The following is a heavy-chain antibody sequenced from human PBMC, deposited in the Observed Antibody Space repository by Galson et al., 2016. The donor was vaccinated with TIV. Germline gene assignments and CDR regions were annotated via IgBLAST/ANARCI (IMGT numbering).Heavy chain of an antibody. D-gene: IGHD2-21*02. CDR1: QFTFTSYS. Sequence: SLRLSCAASQFTFTSYSIHWVRQAPGKGLEWLSVLSSDGSNKFYADSVKGRFTLSRDKSKRTVFLQMDRLTPGDTAVYYCARDAVTYPSYYHLYGMDVWGQGTTVTVSS. CDR2: LSSDGSNK. V-gene: IGHV3-30*04. CDR3: ARDAVTYPSYYHLYGMDV. J-gene: IGHJ6*02.